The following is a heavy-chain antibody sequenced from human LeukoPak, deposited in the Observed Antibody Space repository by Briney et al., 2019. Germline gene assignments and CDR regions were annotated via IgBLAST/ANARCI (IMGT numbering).Heavy chain of an antibody. D-gene: IGHD2-21*01. Sequence: ASVKVSCKASGYTFTSYYIHWVRQAPGQGLEWMGITNPSGGGTNYAQKFQGRVTMTRDTSTSTVYMELSSLRPEDTAVYYCARGDVNAMDVWGQGTTVTVSS. CDR1: GYTFTSYY. V-gene: IGHV1-46*01. CDR2: TNPSGGGT. J-gene: IGHJ6*02. CDR3: ARGDVNAMDV.